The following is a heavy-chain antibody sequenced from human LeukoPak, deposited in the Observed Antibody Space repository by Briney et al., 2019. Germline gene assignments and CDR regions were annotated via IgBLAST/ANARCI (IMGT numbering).Heavy chain of an antibody. CDR1: GFTFSSYG. Sequence: GGSLRLSCAASGFTFSSYGMSWVRQAPGKGLEWVSAISGSGGSTYYADSVKGRFTISRDNSKNTLYLQMNSLRAEDTAVYYCAKDLVVVTAIYFQHWGQGTLVTVSS. J-gene: IGHJ1*01. CDR3: AKDLVVVTAIYFQH. CDR2: ISGSGGST. D-gene: IGHD2-21*02. V-gene: IGHV3-23*01.